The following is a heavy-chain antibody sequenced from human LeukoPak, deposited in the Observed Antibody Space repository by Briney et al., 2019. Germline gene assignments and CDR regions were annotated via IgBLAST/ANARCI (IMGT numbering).Heavy chain of an antibody. CDR2: IKQGGSES. V-gene: IGHV3-7*01. CDR1: GFTFTDYW. D-gene: IGHD1-26*01. Sequence: TGGSLRLSCAASGFTFTDYWMTWVRQVPGKGLEWVANIKQGGSESYYVDSVRGRFTIPRENAKNSLYLQMDSLRVDDTAVYYCARVGAWELQRVFDYWGQGTLVTVSS. J-gene: IGHJ4*02. CDR3: ARVGAWELQRVFDY.